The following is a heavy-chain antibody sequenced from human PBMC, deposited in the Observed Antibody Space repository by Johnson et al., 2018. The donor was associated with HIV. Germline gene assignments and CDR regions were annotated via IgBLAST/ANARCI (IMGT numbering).Heavy chain of an antibody. CDR2: ISSSGSTI. CDR1: GFTFSDYY. D-gene: IGHD6-13*01. Sequence: VESGGGVVQPGKSLRLSRAASGFTFSDYYMSWIRQAPGKGLEWVSYISSSGSTIYYADSVKGGFTISRDNAKNSLYLQMNSLRAEDTAVYYCASPLEAAAGPMDAFDIWGQGTMVTVSS. V-gene: IGHV3-11*04. CDR3: ASPLEAAAGPMDAFDI. J-gene: IGHJ3*02.